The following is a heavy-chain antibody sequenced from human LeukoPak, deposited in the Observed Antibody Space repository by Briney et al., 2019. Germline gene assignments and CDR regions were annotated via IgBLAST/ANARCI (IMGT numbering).Heavy chain of an antibody. V-gene: IGHV1-24*01. D-gene: IGHD1-26*01. Sequence: ASVKVSCKVSGYTLTELSMHWVQQAPGKGLEWMGGFDPEDGETIYAQKFQGRVTMTEDTSTDTAYMELSSLRSEDTAVYYCATNLVGPTTDAFYIWGQGTMVTVSS. CDR1: GYTLTELS. J-gene: IGHJ3*02. CDR2: FDPEDGET. CDR3: ATNLVGPTTDAFYI.